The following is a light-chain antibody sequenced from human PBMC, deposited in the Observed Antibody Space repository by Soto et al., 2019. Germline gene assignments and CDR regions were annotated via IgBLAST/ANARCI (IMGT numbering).Light chain of an antibody. J-gene: IGKJ1*01. CDR1: QSVLYNSNNKNY. V-gene: IGKV4-1*01. CDR3: QQYYTTPRT. Sequence: DIVMTQSPDSLAVSLGERATINCKSSQSVLYNSNNKNYLAWYQQKPGQPPKLLIYWASTRESGVPDRFSGSRSETDFTLTISSLQAEDGAIYYCQQYYTTPRTFGQGTKVEIK. CDR2: WAS.